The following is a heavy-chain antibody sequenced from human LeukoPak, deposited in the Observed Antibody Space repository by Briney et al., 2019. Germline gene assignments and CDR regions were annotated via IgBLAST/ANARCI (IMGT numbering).Heavy chain of an antibody. CDR3: AKDRSTGFRSFDY. V-gene: IGHV3-23*01. CDR1: GLTFSIYA. D-gene: IGHD3-9*01. Sequence: GGSLRLSCFASGLTFSIYAMMWVRQSPGGGLEWVSTIFGSGSDTYYADSVKGRFTISRDNSKNTLYMQMTSLRGEETALYYYAKDRSTGFRSFDYCGQGALVALPS. CDR2: IFGSGSDT. J-gene: IGHJ4*02.